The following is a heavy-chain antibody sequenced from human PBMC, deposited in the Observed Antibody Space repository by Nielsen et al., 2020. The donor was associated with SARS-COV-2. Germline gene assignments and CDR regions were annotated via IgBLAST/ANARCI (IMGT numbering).Heavy chain of an antibody. CDR1: GFTFSNYG. Sequence: GESLKISCAASGFTFSNYGMHWVRQAPAKGLEWVANIWYDGTNKYYADSVKGRFTISRDNPKNTLYLQMNSLRAEDTAVYYCASGGDSSGWYPHWYFDLWGRGTLVTVAS. CDR2: IWYDGTNK. CDR3: ASGGDSSGWYPHWYFDL. J-gene: IGHJ2*01. D-gene: IGHD6-19*01. V-gene: IGHV3-33*01.